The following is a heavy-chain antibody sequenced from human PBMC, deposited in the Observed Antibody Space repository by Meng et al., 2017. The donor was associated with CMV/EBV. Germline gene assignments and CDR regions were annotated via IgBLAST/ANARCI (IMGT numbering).Heavy chain of an antibody. CDR1: GGSVSSGSYY. D-gene: IGHD3-10*01. Sequence: SETLSLTCTVSGGSVSSGSYYWSWIRQPPGKGLEWIGYIYYSGSTNYNPSLKSRVTISVDTSKNQFSLKLSSVTAADTAVYYCARLFTDAFDIWGQGTMVTVSS. CDR3: ARLFTDAFDI. CDR2: IYYSGST. V-gene: IGHV4-61*01. J-gene: IGHJ3*02.